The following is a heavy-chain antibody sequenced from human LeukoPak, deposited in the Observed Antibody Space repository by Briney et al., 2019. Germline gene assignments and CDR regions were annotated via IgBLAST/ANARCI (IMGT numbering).Heavy chain of an antibody. CDR3: AKSPDNPSYYDFWSGYSGWFDP. CDR2: IYYSGST. V-gene: IGHV4-31*03. CDR1: GGSISSGGYS. D-gene: IGHD3-3*01. J-gene: IGHJ5*02. Sequence: SQTLSLTCTVSGGSISSGGYSWSWIRQHPGKGLEWIGYIYYSGSTYYNPSLKSRVTISVDTSKNQFSLKLSSVTAADTAVYYCAKSPDNPSYYDFWSGYSGWFDPWGQGTLVTVSS.